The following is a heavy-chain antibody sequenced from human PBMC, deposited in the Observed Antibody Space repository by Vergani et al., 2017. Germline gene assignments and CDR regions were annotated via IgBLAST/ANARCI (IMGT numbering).Heavy chain of an antibody. D-gene: IGHD2-15*01. CDR3: ARVADRYRHYYYDMDV. CDR2: IYYSGST. J-gene: IGHJ6*02. Sequence: QLQLQESGPGLVKPSETLSLTCTVSGGSISSSSYYWGWIRQPPGKGLEWIGSIYYSGSTYYNPSLKSRVTISVDTSKNQFSLKLSSVTAADTAVYYCARVADRYRHYYYDMDVWGQGTTVTVSS. CDR1: GGSISSSSYY. V-gene: IGHV4-39*01.